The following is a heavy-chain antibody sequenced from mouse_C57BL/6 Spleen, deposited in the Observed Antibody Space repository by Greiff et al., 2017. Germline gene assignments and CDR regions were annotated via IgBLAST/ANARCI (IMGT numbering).Heavy chain of an antibody. D-gene: IGHD2-4*01. J-gene: IGHJ3*01. V-gene: IGHV14-3*01. CDR2: IDPANGNT. CDR1: GFNIKNTY. Sequence: VQLQQSVAELVRPGASVKLSCTASGFNIKNTYMHWVKQRPEQGLEWIGRIDPANGNTKYAPKFQGKATITADTSSNTAYLQLSSLTSKDTAIDDCARGRYYDYPGFAYWGQGTLVTVSA. CDR3: ARGRYYDYPGFAY.